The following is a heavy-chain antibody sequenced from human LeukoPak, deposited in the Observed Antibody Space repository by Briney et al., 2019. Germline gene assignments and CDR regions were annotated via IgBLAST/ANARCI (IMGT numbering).Heavy chain of an antibody. Sequence: PGGSLRLSCAASGFTFSSYSMNWVRQAPGKGLEWVSSISSGSSYIYYADSVKGRFTISRDNAKNSLYLQMNSLRAEDTAVYYCARAYEQLWVFFDYWGQGTLVTVSS. CDR1: GFTFSSYS. CDR3: ARAYEQLWVFFDY. J-gene: IGHJ4*02. D-gene: IGHD5-18*01. CDR2: ISSGSSYI. V-gene: IGHV3-21*01.